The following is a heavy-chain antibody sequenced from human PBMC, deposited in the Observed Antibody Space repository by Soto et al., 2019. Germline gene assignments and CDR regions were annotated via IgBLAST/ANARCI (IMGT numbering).Heavy chain of an antibody. CDR3: ARYDFWSAYYIN. D-gene: IGHD3-3*01. CDR2: IYSGGST. CDR1: GFTVSSNY. V-gene: IGHV3-53*02. J-gene: IGHJ4*02. Sequence: EVQLVETGGGLIQPGGSLRLSCAASGFTVSSNYMSWVRQAPGKGLEWVSVIYSGGSTYYADSVNGRFTISRDNSKNTLYLQMNSPRAEDTAVYYCARYDFWSAYYINWGQGTLVTVSS.